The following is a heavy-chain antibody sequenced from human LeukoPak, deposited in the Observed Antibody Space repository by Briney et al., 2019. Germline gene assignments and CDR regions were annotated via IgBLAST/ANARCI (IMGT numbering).Heavy chain of an antibody. D-gene: IGHD2-15*01. Sequence: TSETLSLTCTVSGGSISSYSWSWIRQPAGKGLEWIGRIYTSGSTKYTPSPTSRVTMSVDTSKNQFSLKLRSVTAADTAVYYCARAVHCSGCSCYFDYWGQGTLVSVSA. CDR3: ARAVHCSGCSCYFDY. CDR2: IYTSGST. J-gene: IGHJ4*02. V-gene: IGHV4-4*07. CDR1: GGSISSYS.